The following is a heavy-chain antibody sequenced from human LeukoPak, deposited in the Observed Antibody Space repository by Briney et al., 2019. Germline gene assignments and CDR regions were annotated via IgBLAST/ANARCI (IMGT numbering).Heavy chain of an antibody. J-gene: IGHJ3*02. Sequence: GGSLRLSCAASGFTFSSYGMHWVRQAPGKGLEWVSSISSSSSYIYYADSVKGRFTISRDNAKNSLYLQMNSLRAEDTAVYYCARDRKPEAFDIWGQGTMVTVSS. CDR2: ISSSSSYI. CDR3: ARDRKPEAFDI. V-gene: IGHV3-21*01. CDR1: GFTFSSYG.